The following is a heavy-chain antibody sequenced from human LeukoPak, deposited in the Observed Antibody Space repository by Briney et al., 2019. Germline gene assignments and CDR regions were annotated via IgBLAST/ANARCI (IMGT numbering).Heavy chain of an antibody. V-gene: IGHV1-18*01. J-gene: IGHJ5*02. CDR1: GYTFTSYG. CDR3: ARGYCSSTNCYTATAWFDP. CDR2: ISAYNGNT. Sequence: GASVKVSCKASGYTFTSYGINWVRQAPGQGLEWMGWISAYNGNTNYAQKFQGRVTMTTDASTSTAYMGLRSLRSDDTAVYYCARGYCSSTNCYTATAWFDPWGQGTLVTVSS. D-gene: IGHD2-2*02.